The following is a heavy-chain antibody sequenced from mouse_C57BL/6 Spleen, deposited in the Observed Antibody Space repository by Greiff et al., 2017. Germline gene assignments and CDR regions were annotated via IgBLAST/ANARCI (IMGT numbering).Heavy chain of an antibody. V-gene: IGHV1-54*01. CDR1: GYAFTNYL. CDR3: ARWGEGYFDY. CDR2: IYPGDGDT. J-gene: IGHJ2*01. Sequence: QVQLQQSGAELVRPGTSVKVSCKASGYAFTNYLIEWVKQRPGKGLEWIGQIYPGDGDTNYNGKFKGKATLTADKSSSTAYMQLSSLTSEDSAVYFCARWGEGYFDYGGQGTTLTVSS.